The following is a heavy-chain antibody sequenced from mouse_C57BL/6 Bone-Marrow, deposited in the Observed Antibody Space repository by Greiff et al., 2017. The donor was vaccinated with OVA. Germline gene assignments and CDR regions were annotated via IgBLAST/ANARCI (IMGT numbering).Heavy chain of an antibody. Sequence: EVQVVESGGGLVKPGGSLKLSCAASGFPFSSYAMSWVRQTPEKRLAWVATISDGGSYTYSPDNVKGRFTISRDNAKNNLYLQMSHLKSEDTAMYYCARGGELRLRYAMDYWGQGTSVTVSS. CDR3: ARGGELRLRYAMDY. D-gene: IGHD3-2*02. V-gene: IGHV5-4*01. CDR1: GFPFSSYA. J-gene: IGHJ4*01. CDR2: ISDGGSYT.